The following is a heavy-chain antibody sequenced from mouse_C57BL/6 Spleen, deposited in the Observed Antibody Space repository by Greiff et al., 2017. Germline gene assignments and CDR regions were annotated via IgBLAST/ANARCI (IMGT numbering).Heavy chain of an antibody. CDR2: INPNYGTT. CDR3: ARSGDYDGNYYAMDY. Sequence: LVESGPELVKPGASVKISCKASGYSFTDYNMNWVKQSNGKRLEWIGVINPNYGTTSYNQKFKGKATLTVDQSSSTAYMQLNSLTSEDSAVYYCARSGDYDGNYYAMDYWGQGTSVTVSS. J-gene: IGHJ4*01. D-gene: IGHD2-4*01. CDR1: GYSFTDYN. V-gene: IGHV1-39*01.